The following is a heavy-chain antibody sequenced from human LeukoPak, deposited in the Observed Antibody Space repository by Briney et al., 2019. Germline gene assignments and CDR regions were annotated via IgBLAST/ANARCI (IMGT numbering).Heavy chain of an antibody. CDR2: INPNSGGT. Sequence: ASVTVSCKASGYTFTVYYMHWVRQAPGQGLEWMGWINPNSGGTNYAQKFQGRVTMTRDTSISTAYMELSRLRSDDTAVYYCARDHFGGWFDPWGQGTLVTVSS. D-gene: IGHD3-10*01. V-gene: IGHV1-2*02. J-gene: IGHJ5*02. CDR1: GYTFTVYY. CDR3: ARDHFGGWFDP.